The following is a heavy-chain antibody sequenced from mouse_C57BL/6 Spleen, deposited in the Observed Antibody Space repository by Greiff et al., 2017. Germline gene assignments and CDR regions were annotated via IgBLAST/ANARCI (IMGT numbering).Heavy chain of an antibody. CDR1: GYTFTDYN. J-gene: IGHJ1*03. Sequence: EVQLVESGPELVKPGASVKIPCKASGYTFTDYNLDWVKQSHGKSLEWIGDINPNNGGTIYNQKFKGKATLTVDKSYSTAYMELRSLTSEDTAVYYCARVSYDGYYGWYFDVWGTGTTVTVSS. V-gene: IGHV1-18*01. CDR3: ARVSYDGYYGWYFDV. D-gene: IGHD2-3*01. CDR2: INPNNGGT.